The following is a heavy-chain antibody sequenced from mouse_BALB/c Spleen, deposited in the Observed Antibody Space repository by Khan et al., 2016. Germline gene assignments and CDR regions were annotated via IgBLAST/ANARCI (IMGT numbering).Heavy chain of an antibody. J-gene: IGHJ3*01. CDR2: IQYSGTT. V-gene: IGHV3-1*02. CDR3: ARSSAY. Sequence: EVQLQESGPDLVKPSQSLSLTCTVTGYSITSGYNWHWIRQFPGNQLEWMGYIQYSGTTHYNPSLTSRISITRDTSKNQFFLQLNSVTTEDTATYYCARSSAYWGQGTLVTVSA. CDR1: GYSITSGYN.